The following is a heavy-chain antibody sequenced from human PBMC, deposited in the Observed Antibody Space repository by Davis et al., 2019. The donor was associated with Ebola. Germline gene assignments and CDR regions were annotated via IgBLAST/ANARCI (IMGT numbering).Heavy chain of an antibody. CDR1: GGTFSSYA. Sequence: SAKVSCKASGGTFSSYAISWVRQAPGQGLEWMGGIIPIFGTANYAQKFQGRVTITADESTSTAYMELSSLRSEDTAVYYCARAEPGWEDWFDPWGQGTLVTVSS. D-gene: IGHD1-26*01. CDR2: IIPIFGTA. J-gene: IGHJ5*02. CDR3: ARAEPGWEDWFDP. V-gene: IGHV1-69*13.